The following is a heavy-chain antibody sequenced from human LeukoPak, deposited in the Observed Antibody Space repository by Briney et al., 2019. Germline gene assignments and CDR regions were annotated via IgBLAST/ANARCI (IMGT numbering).Heavy chain of an antibody. Sequence: GGSLRLSCATSGVAFSTYDMNWVRQPPGKGLGWVSGISGGAGEKYYADSVKGRFSISRDISKNTLYLQMTSLSAGDTAIYYCAKGRYFGGPNWRQGTLVTVSS. CDR1: GVAFSTYD. D-gene: IGHD3-9*01. J-gene: IGHJ4*02. V-gene: IGHV3-23*01. CDR3: AKGRYFGGPN. CDR2: ISGGAGEK.